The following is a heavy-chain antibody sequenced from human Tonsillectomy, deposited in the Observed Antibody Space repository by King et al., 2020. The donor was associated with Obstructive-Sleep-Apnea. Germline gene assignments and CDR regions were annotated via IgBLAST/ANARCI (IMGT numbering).Heavy chain of an antibody. CDR2: IYACGKK. V-gene: IGHV3-53*04. Sequence: VQLVESGGALVQPGGSLRLSCAASGFTVSSHYLSWVRQAPGKGLEGVSVIYACGKKYYADSVKGRFTISRHSSKNTPYLQMNSLGAEDTAVYYCARDLDIRGQGTLVTVSS. D-gene: IGHD2-2*03. CDR3: ARDLDI. CDR1: GFTVSSHY. J-gene: IGHJ4*02.